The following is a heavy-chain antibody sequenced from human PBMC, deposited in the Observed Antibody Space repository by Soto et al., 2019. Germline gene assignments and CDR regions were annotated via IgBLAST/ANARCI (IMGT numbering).Heavy chain of an antibody. D-gene: IGHD3-9*01. CDR1: GDTVSSTRW. J-gene: IGHJ4*02. Sequence: SETVSLTCTVSGDTVSSTRWWSWVRLSPGRGLEWIGDIYHLGTTNYNPSLKRRVSISLDKSKNQFSLKLTSVTAADTAVYYCVRFWPPPYSDALTDYTDAFDYWGQGTLVTVSS. V-gene: IGHV4-4*02. CDR2: IYHLGTT. CDR3: VRFWPPPYSDALTDYTDAFDY.